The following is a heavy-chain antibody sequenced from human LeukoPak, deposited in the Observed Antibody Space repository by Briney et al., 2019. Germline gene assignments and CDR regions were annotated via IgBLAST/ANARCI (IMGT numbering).Heavy chain of an antibody. CDR1: GGSFSGYY. CDR3: ARGRITIFGVVTSLDY. V-gene: IGHV4-34*01. D-gene: IGHD3-3*01. CDR2: INHSGST. J-gene: IGHJ4*02. Sequence: PSETLSLTCAVYGGSFSGYYWSWIRQPPGKGLEWIGEINHSGSTNYNPSLKSRVTISVDTSKNQFSLKLSSVTAADTAVYYCARGRITIFGVVTSLDYWGQGTLDTVSS.